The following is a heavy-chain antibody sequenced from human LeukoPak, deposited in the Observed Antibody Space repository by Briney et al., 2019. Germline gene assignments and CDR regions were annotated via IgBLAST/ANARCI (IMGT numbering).Heavy chain of an antibody. CDR3: AREGSGSCYFDY. CDR2: IYHSGST. V-gene: IGHV4-30-2*01. CDR1: GGSISSGGYY. J-gene: IGHJ4*02. Sequence: SETLSLTCTVSGGSISSGGYYWSWIRQPPGKGLEWIGYIYHSGSTYYNPSLKSRVTISVDRSKNQFSLKLSSVTAADTAVYYCAREGSGSCYFDYWGQGTLVTVSS. D-gene: IGHD1-26*01.